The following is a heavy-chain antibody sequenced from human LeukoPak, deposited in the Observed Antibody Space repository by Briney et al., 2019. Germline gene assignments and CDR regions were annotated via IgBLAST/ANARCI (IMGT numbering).Heavy chain of an antibody. CDR1: GGTFSSYA. Sequence: SVKVSCKASGGTFSSYAISWVRQAPGQGLEWMGRIIPILGIANYAQKFQGRVTITADKSTSTAYMELSSLRSEDTAVYYRARDKGIGGYSSSLDYYYGMDVWGQGPRSPSP. J-gene: IGHJ6*02. CDR2: IIPILGIA. V-gene: IGHV1-69*04. D-gene: IGHD6-6*01. CDR3: ARDKGIGGYSSSLDYYYGMDV.